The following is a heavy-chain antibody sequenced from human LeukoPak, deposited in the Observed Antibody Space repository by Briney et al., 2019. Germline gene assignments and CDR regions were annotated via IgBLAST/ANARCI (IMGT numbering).Heavy chain of an antibody. Sequence: SETLSLTCTVSGGSISSYYWSWIRQPPGKGLEWIGYIYYSGSTNYNPSLKSRVTISVDTSKNQFSLKLSSVTAADTAVYYCARHLGATDAFDIWGQGTMVTVSS. CDR3: ARHLGATDAFDI. D-gene: IGHD1-26*01. CDR1: GGSISSYY. V-gene: IGHV4-59*08. J-gene: IGHJ3*02. CDR2: IYYSGST.